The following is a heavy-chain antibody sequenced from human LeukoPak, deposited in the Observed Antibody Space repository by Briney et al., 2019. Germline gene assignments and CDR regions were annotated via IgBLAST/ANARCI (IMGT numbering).Heavy chain of an antibody. CDR3: ARDLYGSGSYWY. V-gene: IGHV3-21*01. D-gene: IGHD3-10*01. J-gene: IGHJ4*02. CDR2: ISSSSSYI. Sequence: PGGSLRLSCAASGFTFSSYSMNWVRQAPGKGLEWVSSISSSSSYIYYADSVKGRFTISRDNAKNSLYLQMNSLRAEDTAVYYCARDLYGSGSYWYWGQGTLVTVSS. CDR1: GFTFSSYS.